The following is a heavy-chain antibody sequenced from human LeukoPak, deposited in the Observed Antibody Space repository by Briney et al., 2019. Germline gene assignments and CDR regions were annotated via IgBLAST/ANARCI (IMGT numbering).Heavy chain of an antibody. CDR2: ISSSGSTI. J-gene: IGHJ5*02. D-gene: IGHD3-22*01. CDR3: ARGGYDSSGAPSFDP. Sequence: GGSLRLSCAASGFTFSSYEMNWVRQAPGKGLEWVSYISSSGSTIYYADSVKGRFTISRDNAKNSLYLQMNSLRAEDTAVYYCARGGYDSSGAPSFDPWGQGTLVTVPS. V-gene: IGHV3-48*03. CDR1: GFTFSSYE.